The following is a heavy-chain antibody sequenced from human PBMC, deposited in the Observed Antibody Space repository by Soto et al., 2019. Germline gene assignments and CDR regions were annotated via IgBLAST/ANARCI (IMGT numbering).Heavy chain of an antibody. Sequence: EVQLLESGGGFVQPGGSLRLSCAASGFTFSSYIMTWVRQAPGKGLEWVSVISGGGGTTHDADSVKGRFTISRDNTKNTLYLQMNSLRAEDTAVYYCAKDIVVVPSTIDRDWFDPWGQGTLVTVSS. CDR2: ISGGGGTT. CDR3: AKDIVVVPSTIDRDWFDP. CDR1: GFTFSSYI. V-gene: IGHV3-23*01. D-gene: IGHD2-2*01. J-gene: IGHJ5*02.